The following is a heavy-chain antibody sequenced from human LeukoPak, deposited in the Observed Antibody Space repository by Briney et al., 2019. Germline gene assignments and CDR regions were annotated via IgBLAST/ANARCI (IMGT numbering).Heavy chain of an antibody. CDR1: GGSISSSSHS. Sequence: SETLSLTCTVSGGSISSSSHSWGWIRQPPGKGLEWTGSIYYTGTTYYNPSLKSRVTISVDTSKNQFSLKLNSVTAADTAVYYCARESPYSSSWYLLYGMDVWGQGTTVTVSS. CDR2: IYYTGTT. V-gene: IGHV4-39*02. D-gene: IGHD6-13*01. CDR3: ARESPYSSSWYLLYGMDV. J-gene: IGHJ6*02.